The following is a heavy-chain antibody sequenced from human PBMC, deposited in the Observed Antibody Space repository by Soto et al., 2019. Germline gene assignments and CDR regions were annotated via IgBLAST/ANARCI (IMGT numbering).Heavy chain of an antibody. CDR2: IIPIFGTE. CDR3: ARDRYCSGGSCYSDY. V-gene: IGHV1-69*12. D-gene: IGHD2-15*01. CDR1: GGTFSSYA. Sequence: QVQLVQSGAEVKKPGSSVKVSCKASGGTFSSYAISWVRQAPGQGLEWMGGIIPIFGTENYAQKFQGRVTITADESTSTAYMELSSLRSEDTAVYYCARDRYCSGGSCYSDYWGQGTLVTVSS. J-gene: IGHJ4*02.